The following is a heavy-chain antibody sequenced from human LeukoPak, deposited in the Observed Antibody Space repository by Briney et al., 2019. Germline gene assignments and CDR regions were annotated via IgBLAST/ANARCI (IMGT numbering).Heavy chain of an antibody. CDR2: IRYDVSNK. CDR1: GFSFSTYG. D-gene: IGHD3-10*01. CDR3: AKGRPVVWFGELLF. V-gene: IGHV3-30*02. Sequence: GGSLRLSCAASGFSFSTYGMHWVRQAPGKGLEGVAFIRYDVSNKYYADSVKGRFTISRDNSKNTLYVQMNSLRVEDTAVYYCAKGRPVVWFGELLFWGQGTLVTVSS. J-gene: IGHJ4*02.